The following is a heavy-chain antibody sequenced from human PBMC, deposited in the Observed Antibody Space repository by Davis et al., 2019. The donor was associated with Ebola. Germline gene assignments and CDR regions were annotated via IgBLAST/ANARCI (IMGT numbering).Heavy chain of an antibody. J-gene: IGHJ4*02. V-gene: IGHV4-34*01. D-gene: IGHD3-10*01. CDR2: INHSGST. CDR3: ARGRSYYYGSGTYWGY. CDR1: AGSSSGYY. Sequence: MPGGSLRLSCAVYAGSSSGYYWSWIRQPPGKGLEWIGEINHSGSTNYNPSLKSRVTISVDTSKNQFSLKLSSVTAADTAVYYCARGRSYYYGSGTYWGYWGQGTLVTVSS.